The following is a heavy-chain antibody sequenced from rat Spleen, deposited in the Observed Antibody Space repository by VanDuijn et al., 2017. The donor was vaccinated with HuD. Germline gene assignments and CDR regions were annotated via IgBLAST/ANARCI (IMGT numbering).Heavy chain of an antibody. J-gene: IGHJ2*01. CDR2: ITDSGGST. CDR1: GFTFSNFA. V-gene: IGHV5-27*01. CDR3: TTGVY. Sequence: EVQLVEAGGGLVQPGRSLKVSCVASGFTFSNFAMAWVRQAPTKGLEWVASITDSGGSTYYRDSVKGRFTISRDNARNTLYLQMDSLRSEDTATYYCTTGVYWGQGVMVTVSS.